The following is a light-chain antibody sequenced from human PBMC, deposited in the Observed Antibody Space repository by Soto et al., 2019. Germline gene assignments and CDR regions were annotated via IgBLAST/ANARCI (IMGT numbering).Light chain of an antibody. J-gene: IGLJ1*01. CDR1: SSDVANYKY. CDR2: DVN. Sequence: QSALTQPRSVSGSPGQSVTISCTRTSSDVANYKYVSWYQQHPGKAPKLMIYDVNKRPSGVPYRFSGSKSGNTASLTISGLQAEDEADYYCCSYAGTYTRVFGTATKLTVL. CDR3: CSYAGTYTRV. V-gene: IGLV2-11*01.